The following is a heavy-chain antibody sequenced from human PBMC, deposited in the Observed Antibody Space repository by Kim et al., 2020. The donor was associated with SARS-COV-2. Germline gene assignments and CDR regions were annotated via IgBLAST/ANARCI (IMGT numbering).Heavy chain of an antibody. CDR1: GGSISSYY. V-gene: IGHV4-59*01. CDR2: IYYSGST. D-gene: IGHD3-3*01. J-gene: IGHJ3*01. Sequence: SETLSLTCTVSGGSISSYYWSWIRQPPGKGLEWIGYIYYSGSTNYNPSLKRRGTISGDTSKNQFSLKLSSVTAADTAVDYCESVSPLTIFGVVGAFDLWGHGTMVTVSS. CDR3: ESVSPLTIFGVVGAFDL.